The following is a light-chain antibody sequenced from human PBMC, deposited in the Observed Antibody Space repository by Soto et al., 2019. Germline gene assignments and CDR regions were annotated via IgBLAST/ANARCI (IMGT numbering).Light chain of an antibody. CDR3: AAWDDSLSGWM. V-gene: IGLV1-44*01. Sequence: QSVLTQPPSASVTPGQRVTISCSGSSPNIGSHTVNWYQQLPGTAPKVLIYNDNQRPSGVPDRFSGSKSGTSASLAISGPQSEDEADYYCAAWDDSLSGWMFGGGTQLTVL. CDR1: SPNIGSHT. CDR2: NDN. J-gene: IGLJ3*02.